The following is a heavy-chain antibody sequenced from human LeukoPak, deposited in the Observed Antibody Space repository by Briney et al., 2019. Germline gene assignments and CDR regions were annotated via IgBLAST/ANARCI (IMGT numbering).Heavy chain of an antibody. CDR3: ARDRTTVVEYYYYYYMDV. V-gene: IGHV3-21*04. CDR1: GFTFSSHS. J-gene: IGHJ6*03. CDR2: VGSSSSYI. Sequence: KPGGSLRLSCAASGFTFSSHSMNWVRQAPGKGLEWVSSVGSSSSYIYYADSVKGRFTISRDNAKNSLYLQMNSLRAEDTALYYCARDRTTVVEYYYYYYMDVWGKGTTVTVSS. D-gene: IGHD4-23*01.